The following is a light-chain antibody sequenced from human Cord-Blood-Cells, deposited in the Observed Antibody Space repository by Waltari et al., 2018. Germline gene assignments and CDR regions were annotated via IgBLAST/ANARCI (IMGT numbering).Light chain of an antibody. Sequence: QPVLTQSSSASASLGSSVKLTCTLSSGHSSHIIAWHTQQPGKAPRYLMKLEGSGSYNKGSGVPDRFSGSSSGADRYLTISNLQFEDEADYYCETWDSNTWVFGGGTKLTVL. V-gene: IGLV4-60*02. CDR1: SGHSSHI. CDR2: LEGSGSY. J-gene: IGLJ3*02. CDR3: ETWDSNTWV.